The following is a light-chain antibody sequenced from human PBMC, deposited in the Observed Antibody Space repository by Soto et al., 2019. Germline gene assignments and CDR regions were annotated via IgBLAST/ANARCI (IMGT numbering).Light chain of an antibody. CDR3: QLYNNWPLT. CDR1: QSVSTN. CDR2: DAS. V-gene: IGKV3-15*01. J-gene: IGKJ1*01. Sequence: VVMTQSPATLSVSPGGRATLSCRASQSVSTNLAWYQQKPGQAPRLLIYDASTRATGIPARFSGSGSGTEFTLTISSLQSEDFAVYYCQLYNNWPLTFGQGTKVDIK.